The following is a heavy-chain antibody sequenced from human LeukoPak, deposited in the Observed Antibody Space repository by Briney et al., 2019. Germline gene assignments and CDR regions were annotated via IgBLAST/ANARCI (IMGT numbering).Heavy chain of an antibody. CDR1: GFTFSGSA. D-gene: IGHD4-17*01. J-gene: IGHJ5*02. CDR2: IRSKANSYAT. Sequence: PGGSLRLSCAASGFTFSGSAMHWVRQASGKGLEWVGRIRSKANSYATAYAASVKGRFTISRDDSKNTAYLQMNSLKTEDTAVYYCTRQVSYGEGWFDPWGQGTLVTASS. CDR3: TRQVSYGEGWFDP. V-gene: IGHV3-73*01.